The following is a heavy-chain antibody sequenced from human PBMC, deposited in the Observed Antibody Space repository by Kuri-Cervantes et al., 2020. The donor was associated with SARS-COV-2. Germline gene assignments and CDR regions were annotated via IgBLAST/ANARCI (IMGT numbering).Heavy chain of an antibody. D-gene: IGHD2-15*01. V-gene: IGHV4-39*02. CDR1: GGSISSSSYY. J-gene: IGHJ6*03. Sequence: SETLSLTCTVSGGSISSSSYYWGWIRQPPGKGLEWIGSIYYSGSTCYNPSLKSRATISVDTSKNQFSLKLSSVTAADTAVYYCARDMVGRQYYYYYMDVWGKGTTVTVSS. CDR3: ARDMVGRQYYYYYMDV. CDR2: IYYSGST.